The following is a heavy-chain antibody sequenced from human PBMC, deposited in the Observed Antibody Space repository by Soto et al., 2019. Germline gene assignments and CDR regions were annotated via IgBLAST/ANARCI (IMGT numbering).Heavy chain of an antibody. V-gene: IGHV3-33*01. D-gene: IGHD3-3*01. J-gene: IGHJ4*02. CDR3: ARDTQTLPFVWSGPIDY. Sequence: PGGSLRLSCAASGFTFSSYGMHWVRQAPGKGLEWVAVIWYDGSNKYYADSVKGRFTISRDNSKNTLYLQMNSLRAEDTAVYYCARDTQTLPFVWSGPIDYWGQGTLVTVSS. CDR1: GFTFSSYG. CDR2: IWYDGSNK.